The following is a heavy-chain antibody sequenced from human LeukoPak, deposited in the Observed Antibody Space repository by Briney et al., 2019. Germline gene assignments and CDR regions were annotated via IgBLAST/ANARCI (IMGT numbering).Heavy chain of an antibody. J-gene: IGHJ4*02. D-gene: IGHD3-10*01. CDR1: GVYLSSLY. Sequence: PSETLSLTCTVSGVYLSSLYWSWTRPPTGKGVEWFGYIYYGGSTNYNPSLKSRVTISVDTSKNQFSLKLSSVTAADTPVYYCARQGGQVLLWFGESYYFDYWGQGTLVTVSS. V-gene: IGHV4-59*08. CDR2: IYYGGST. CDR3: ARQGGQVLLWFGESYYFDY.